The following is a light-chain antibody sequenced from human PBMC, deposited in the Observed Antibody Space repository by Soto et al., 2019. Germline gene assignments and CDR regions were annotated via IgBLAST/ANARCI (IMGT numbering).Light chain of an antibody. CDR3: QHRGNSPPLFT. Sequence: EIVLTQSPATLSLSPGERATLSCRASQSVSSYLAWYQQKPGQAPRLLIYDASKRATGIPARFTGSGSGTDFTLTISSLEPEDFAVYYCQHRGNSPPLFTFAPGSKVHIK. J-gene: IGKJ3*01. CDR1: QSVSSY. CDR2: DAS. V-gene: IGKV3-11*01.